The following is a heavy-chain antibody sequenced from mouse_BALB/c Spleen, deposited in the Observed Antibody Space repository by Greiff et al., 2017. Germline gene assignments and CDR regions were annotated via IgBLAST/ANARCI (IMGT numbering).Heavy chain of an antibody. J-gene: IGHJ2*01. D-gene: IGHD2-1*01. CDR2: IDPANGNT. CDR1: GFNIKDTY. CDR3: ARSGYYGNFFDY. V-gene: IGHV14-3*02. Sequence: EVQLQQSGAELVKPGASVKLSCTASGFNIKDTYMNWVKQRPEQGLEWIGRIDPANGNTKYDPKFQGKATITADTSSNTAYLQRSSLTSEDTAVYYCARSGYYGNFFDYWGQGTTLTVSS.